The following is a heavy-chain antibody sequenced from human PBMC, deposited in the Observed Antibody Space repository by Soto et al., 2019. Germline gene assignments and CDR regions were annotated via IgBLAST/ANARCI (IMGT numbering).Heavy chain of an antibody. Sequence: QVQLVQSGAEVKKPGSSVKVSCKASGGTFSSYSINWVRQAPGQGLEWMGEIIPIFGTANYAQKFQGRVPITADESTSTAYMELSSLRSEDTAVYYCARDGGRHSGGIDYWVQGTLVTVSS. V-gene: IGHV1-69*01. CDR1: GGTFSSYS. CDR2: IIPIFGTA. CDR3: ARDGGRHSGGIDY. D-gene: IGHD1-26*01. J-gene: IGHJ4*02.